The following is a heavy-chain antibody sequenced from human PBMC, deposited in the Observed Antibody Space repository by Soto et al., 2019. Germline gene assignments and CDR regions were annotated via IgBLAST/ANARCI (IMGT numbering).Heavy chain of an antibody. J-gene: IGHJ6*02. D-gene: IGHD4-17*01. CDR1: GGSISSMSYY. CDR2: MYYSGST. V-gene: IGHV4-39*01. Sequence: PSETLSLTCAVSGGSISSMSYYWGWIRQPPGKGLEWIGSMYYSGSTYYNPSLKSRVTISVDTSKNQFSLKLSSVTAADTAVYYCAADTVTLYYYYYGMDVWGQGTTVTVSS. CDR3: AADTVTLYYYYYGMDV.